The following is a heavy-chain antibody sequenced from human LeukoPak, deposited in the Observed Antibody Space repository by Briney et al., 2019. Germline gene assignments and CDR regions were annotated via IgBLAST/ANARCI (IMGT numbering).Heavy chain of an antibody. D-gene: IGHD1-26*01. CDR3: ARGLGWGATIFDY. V-gene: IGHV4-59*01. CDR2: MFHSGTT. CDR1: GDSIASYY. Sequence: SETLSLTCTVSGDSIASYYWTWIRQPPGKGLEWIGYMFHSGTTSNNPSLKSRVTISVDASKNQFSLKVRSVTAADTAVYYCARGLGWGATIFDYWGQGALVTVSS. J-gene: IGHJ4*02.